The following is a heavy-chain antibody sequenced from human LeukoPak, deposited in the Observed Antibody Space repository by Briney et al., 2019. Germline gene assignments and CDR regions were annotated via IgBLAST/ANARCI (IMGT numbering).Heavy chain of an antibody. D-gene: IGHD7-27*01. CDR2: ISGSGGST. J-gene: IGHJ4*02. V-gene: IGHV3-23*01. CDR1: GFTFSNYA. Sequence: GGSLRLSCAAAGFTFSNYAMTWVRQAPGKGLEWVSSISGSGGSTYYADSVKGRFTISRDNAKNSLYLQMNSLRGEDTAIYYCAKTGDRDYWGRGTLVTVSS. CDR3: AKTGDRDY.